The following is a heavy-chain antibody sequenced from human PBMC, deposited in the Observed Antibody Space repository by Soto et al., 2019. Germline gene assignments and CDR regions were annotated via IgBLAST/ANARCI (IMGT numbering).Heavy chain of an antibody. J-gene: IGHJ4*02. CDR3: ASSSASDYGDYVSYFDY. V-gene: IGHV4-31*03. D-gene: IGHD4-17*01. CDR2: IYYSGST. CDR1: GGSISSGGYY. Sequence: PSETLSLTCTVSGGSISSGGYYWSWIRQHPGKGLEWIGYIYYSGSTYYNPSLKSRVTISVDTSKNQFSLKLSSVTAADTAVYYCASSSASDYGDYVSYFDYWGQGTLVTVSS.